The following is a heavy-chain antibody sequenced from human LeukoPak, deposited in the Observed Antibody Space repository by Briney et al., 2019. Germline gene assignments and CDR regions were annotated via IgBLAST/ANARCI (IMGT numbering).Heavy chain of an antibody. D-gene: IGHD2/OR15-2a*01. V-gene: IGHV3-53*01. J-gene: IGHJ4*02. CDR3: TRDATYYLRYGYFDY. CDR2: IYSGDST. CDR1: GSTVSSNY. Sequence: GGSLRLSCAASGSTVSSNYMSWVRQAPGKGLEWVSVIYSGDSTYYADSVKGRFTISRDNAKNSVYLQMNSLRAEDTAVYYCTRDATYYLRYGYFDYWGQGTLVTVSS.